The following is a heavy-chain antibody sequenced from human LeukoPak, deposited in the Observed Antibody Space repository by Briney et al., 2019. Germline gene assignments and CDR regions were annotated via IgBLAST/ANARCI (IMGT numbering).Heavy chain of an antibody. CDR3: ARDRAYRRGYSGYDLDAFDI. J-gene: IGHJ3*02. CDR2: ISSSSSTI. D-gene: IGHD5-12*01. Sequence: PGGSLRLSCAASGFTFSSYSMNWVRQAPGKGLEWVSYISSSSSTIYYADSVKGRFTISRDNAKNSLYLQMNSLRAEDTAVYYCARDRAYRRGYSGYDLDAFDIWGQGTMVTVSS. V-gene: IGHV3-48*01. CDR1: GFTFSSYS.